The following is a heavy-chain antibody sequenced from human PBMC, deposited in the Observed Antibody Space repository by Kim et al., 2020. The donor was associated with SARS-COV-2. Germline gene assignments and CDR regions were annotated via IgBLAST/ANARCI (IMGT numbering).Heavy chain of an antibody. D-gene: IGHD3-10*02. CDR2: IWYDGSNK. V-gene: IGHV3-33*06. J-gene: IGHJ4*02. CDR1: GFTFSSYG. Sequence: GGSLRLSCAASGFTFSSYGMHWVRQAPGKGLEWVAVIWYDGSNKYYADSVKGRFTISRDNSKNTLYLQMNSLRAEDTAVYYCAKDVRGVMRNFDYWGQGTLVTVSS. CDR3: AKDVRGVMRNFDY.